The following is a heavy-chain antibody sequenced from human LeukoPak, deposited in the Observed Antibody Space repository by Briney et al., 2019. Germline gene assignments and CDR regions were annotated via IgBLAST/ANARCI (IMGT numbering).Heavy chain of an antibody. CDR3: ARHGFCSGGSCYSWGYYYYMDV. V-gene: IGHV4-39*01. D-gene: IGHD2-15*01. CDR2: IYYRGST. Sequence: TSETLSLTCTVSGGSISSTNYYWSWIRQPPGKGLEWIGSIYYRGSTYYNPSLQSRVTISVDTSKNQFSLKLYSVTAADTAVYYCARHGFCSGGSCYSWGYYYYMDVWGKGTTVTISS. J-gene: IGHJ6*03. CDR1: GGSISSTNYY.